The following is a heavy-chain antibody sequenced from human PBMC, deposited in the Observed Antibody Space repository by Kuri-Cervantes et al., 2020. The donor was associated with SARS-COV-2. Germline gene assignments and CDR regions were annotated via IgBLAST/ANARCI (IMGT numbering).Heavy chain of an antibody. V-gene: IGHV4-59*01. Sequence: SETLPLTCTVSGGSISSYYWSWIRQPPGKGLEWIGYIYYSGSTNYNPSLKSRVTISVDTSKNQFSLKLSSVTAADTAVYYCARGGYSSGWYAVDWGQGTLVTVSS. CDR1: GGSISSYY. CDR3: ARGGYSSGWYAVD. D-gene: IGHD6-19*01. J-gene: IGHJ4*02. CDR2: IYYSGST.